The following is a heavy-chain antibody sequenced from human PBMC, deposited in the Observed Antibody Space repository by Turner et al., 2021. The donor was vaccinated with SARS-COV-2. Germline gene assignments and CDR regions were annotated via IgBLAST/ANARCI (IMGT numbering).Heavy chain of an antibody. Sequence: EVQLVESGGGLVKPGGSLRLSCAASGFTFSSYSMNWVRQAPGKGLEWVSSISSRISYIYDADSVKGRFTISRDNAKNSLYLQMNSLRAEDTAVYYCARDYYDFWSGKSFKHASFDYWGQGTLVTVSS. CDR3: ARDYYDFWSGKSFKHASFDY. CDR2: ISSRISYI. CDR1: GFTFSSYS. J-gene: IGHJ4*02. D-gene: IGHD3-3*01. V-gene: IGHV3-21*01.